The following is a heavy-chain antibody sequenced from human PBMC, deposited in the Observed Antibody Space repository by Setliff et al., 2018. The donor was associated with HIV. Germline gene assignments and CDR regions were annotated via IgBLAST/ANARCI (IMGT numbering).Heavy chain of an antibody. CDR2: IKSKTNGETT. V-gene: IGHV3-15*05. J-gene: IGHJ4*02. D-gene: IGHD3-3*01. Sequence: PGGSLSLSCAASGFTFYNAWMTWVRQAPGKGLEWVGRIKSKTNGETTDYAAPVKGRFTISRDDSKNTVFLEIHSLRAGDTAVYYCAKERGDGHGYYFHYWGQGTLVTVS. CDR3: AKERGDGHGYYFHY. CDR1: GFTFYNAW.